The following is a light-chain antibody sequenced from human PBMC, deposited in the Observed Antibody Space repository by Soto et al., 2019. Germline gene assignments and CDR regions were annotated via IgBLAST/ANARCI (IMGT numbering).Light chain of an antibody. CDR2: DDT. Sequence: QAVVTQPPSVSGAPGQRVTISCTGSRSNIGAGYDVHWYQHLPGTAPKLLIYDDTNRPSGVPDRFSGSTSGTSASLAITGLQAEDEADYYCHSYDSSLSGWVFGGGTKLTVL. CDR1: RSNIGAGYD. J-gene: IGLJ3*02. CDR3: HSYDSSLSGWV. V-gene: IGLV1-40*01.